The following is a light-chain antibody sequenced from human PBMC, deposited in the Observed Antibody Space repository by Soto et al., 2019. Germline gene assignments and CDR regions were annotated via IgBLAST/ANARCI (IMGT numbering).Light chain of an antibody. V-gene: IGKV1-39*01. CDR1: QSISSY. Sequence: DIQMTQSPSSLSASVGDRVTITCMASQSISSYLNWYQQKPGKAPKLLIYAASSLQSGVPSRFSGSGSGTDFTLTISSLQPEDFATYYCQPSYSTPLTFGGGTKVDIK. CDR2: AAS. CDR3: QPSYSTPLT. J-gene: IGKJ4*01.